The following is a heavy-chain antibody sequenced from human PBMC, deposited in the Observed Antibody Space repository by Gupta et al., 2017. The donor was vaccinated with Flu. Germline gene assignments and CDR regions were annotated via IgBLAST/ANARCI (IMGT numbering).Heavy chain of an antibody. D-gene: IGHD1-20*01. CDR2: IYNSGIS. V-gene: IGHV4-59*08. CDR1: GASLSSYY. Sequence: LQGSGPRLGKPSETLSLTRNVSGASLSSYYWSWIRQPPGKGLEWIGYIYNSGISNQNPSRKRRVTMSGDTSKNQFSLKLRSVNAEETDVYYCARPHNWAQGQDWYIDLWGRVTLVHVSS. CDR3: ARPHNWAQGQDWYIDL. J-gene: IGHJ2*01.